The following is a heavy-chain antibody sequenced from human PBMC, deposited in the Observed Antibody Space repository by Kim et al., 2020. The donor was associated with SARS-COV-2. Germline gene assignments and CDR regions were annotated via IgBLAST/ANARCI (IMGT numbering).Heavy chain of an antibody. Sequence: YSQKFQGRATITRDTSASIAYMELSSLRSEDTAVYYCARGGATVTTVFDPWGQGTLVTVSS. J-gene: IGHJ5*02. D-gene: IGHD4-17*01. CDR3: ARGGATVTTVFDP. V-gene: IGHV1-3*01.